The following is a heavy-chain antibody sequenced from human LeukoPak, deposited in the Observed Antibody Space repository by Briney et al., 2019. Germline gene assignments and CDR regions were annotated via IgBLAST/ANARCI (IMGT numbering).Heavy chain of an antibody. CDR1: GGSFSGYY. J-gene: IGHJ3*02. CDR2: MYHSGST. D-gene: IGHD2-15*01. V-gene: IGHV4-34*01. Sequence: PSETLSLTCAVYGGSFSGYYWSWIRQPPGKGLEWIGYMYHSGSTYYNPSLKSRATISVDRSKNQFSLKLSSVTAADTAVYYCARYCSGGSCYVDAFDIWGQGTMVTVSS. CDR3: ARYCSGGSCYVDAFDI.